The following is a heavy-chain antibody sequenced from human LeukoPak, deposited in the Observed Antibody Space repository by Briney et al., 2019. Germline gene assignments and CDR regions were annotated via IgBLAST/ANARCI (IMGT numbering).Heavy chain of an antibody. Sequence: GGSLRLSCAASGFTFSSYAMHWVRQAPGKGLEWVAVISYHGSNKYYADSVKGRFTISRDNSKNTLYLQMNSLRAEDTAVYYCAKVQGRVGVLLWFGESDYWGQGTLVTVSS. CDR2: ISYHGSNK. CDR1: GFTFSSYA. CDR3: AKVQGRVGVLLWFGESDY. D-gene: IGHD3-10*01. V-gene: IGHV3-30-3*01. J-gene: IGHJ4*02.